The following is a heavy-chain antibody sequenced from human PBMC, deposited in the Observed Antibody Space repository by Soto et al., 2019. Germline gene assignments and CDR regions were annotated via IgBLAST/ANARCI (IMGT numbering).Heavy chain of an antibody. J-gene: IGHJ5*02. Sequence: ASVKVSCKASGYTFTSYAMHWVRQAPGQRLEWMGWIDAGNGNTKYSQKFQGRVTITRDTSASTAYMELSSLRSEDTAVYYCARGRYYDFWSGPKSRWFDPWGQGTLVTVSS. CDR3: ARGRYYDFWSGPKSRWFDP. V-gene: IGHV1-3*01. CDR2: IDAGNGNT. CDR1: GYTFTSYA. D-gene: IGHD3-3*01.